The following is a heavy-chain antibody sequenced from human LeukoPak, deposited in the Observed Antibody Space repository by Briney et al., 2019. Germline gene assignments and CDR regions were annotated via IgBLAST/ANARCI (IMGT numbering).Heavy chain of an antibody. J-gene: IGHJ4*02. CDR2: INHSGST. Sequence: SETLSLTCAVYGGSFSGYYWSWIRQPPGKGLEWIGEINHSGSTNYNPSLKSRVTISVDASKNQFSLKLSSVTAADTAVYYCARVGSSSSPYYFDYWGQGTVVTVSS. V-gene: IGHV4-34*01. CDR3: ARVGSSSSPYYFDY. D-gene: IGHD6-6*01. CDR1: GGSFSGYY.